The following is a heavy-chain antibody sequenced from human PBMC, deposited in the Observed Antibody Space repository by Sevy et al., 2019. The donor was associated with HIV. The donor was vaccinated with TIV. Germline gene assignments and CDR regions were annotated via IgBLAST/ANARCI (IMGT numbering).Heavy chain of an antibody. CDR2: IYHSGVT. Sequence: SETLSLTCTVSGGSISTGGDCWSWIRQPPGKGLEWIGYIYHSGVTNYNPSLKTRVNISIDRSKKQFSLNLTSVTAADTAVYFSASDRGTIFGVDLWGQGTLVTVSS. D-gene: IGHD3-3*01. CDR1: GGSISTGGDC. CDR3: ASDRGTIFGVDL. V-gene: IGHV4-30-2*01. J-gene: IGHJ4*02.